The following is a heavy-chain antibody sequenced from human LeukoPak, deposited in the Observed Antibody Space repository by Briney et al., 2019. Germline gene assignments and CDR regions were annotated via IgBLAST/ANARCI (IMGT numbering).Heavy chain of an antibody. J-gene: IGHJ5*02. CDR3: ARKRDYSSSWYSPQHNWFDP. CDR2: IYTSGST. V-gene: IGHV4-4*07. Sequence: SETLSLTCTVSGGSISSYYWSWIRQPAGKGLEWIGRIYTSGSTNYNPSLKSRVTMSVDTSKNQFSLKLSSVTAADTAVYYCARKRDYSSSWYSPQHNWFDPWGQGTLVTVSS. CDR1: GGSISSYY. D-gene: IGHD6-13*01.